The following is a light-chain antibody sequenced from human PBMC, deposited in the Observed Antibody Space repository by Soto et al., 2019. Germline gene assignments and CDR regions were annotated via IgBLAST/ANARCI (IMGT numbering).Light chain of an antibody. CDR3: QQYNNWLRT. V-gene: IGKV3-15*01. Sequence: EIVMTQSPATLSVSPGERATLSCRASQSVSSNLAWYQRKPGQAPRLLIYGASTRATGIPARFSGSGSGTEFTLTISSLQSEDFAVYYCQQYNNWLRTFGGGTKVEIK. CDR1: QSVSSN. CDR2: GAS. J-gene: IGKJ4*01.